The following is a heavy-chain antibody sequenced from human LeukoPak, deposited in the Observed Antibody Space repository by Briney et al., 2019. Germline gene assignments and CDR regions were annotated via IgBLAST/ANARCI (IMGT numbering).Heavy chain of an antibody. J-gene: IGHJ6*02. CDR3: ARDKGYYDSSGPTADYGMDV. D-gene: IGHD3-22*01. CDR2: IIPIFGTA. V-gene: IGHV1-69*13. Sequence: GASVKVSCKASGGTFSSYAISWVRQAPGQGLEWMGGIIPIFGTANYAQKFQGRVTITADESTSTAYMELGSLRSEDTAVYYCARDKGYYDSSGPTADYGMDVWGQGTTVTVSS. CDR1: GGTFSSYA.